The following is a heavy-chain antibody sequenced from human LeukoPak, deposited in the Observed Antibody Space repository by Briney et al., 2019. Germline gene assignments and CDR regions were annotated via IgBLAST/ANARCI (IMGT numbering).Heavy chain of an antibody. CDR1: GFTFSSYG. V-gene: IGHV3-23*01. D-gene: IGHD4-23*01. CDR3: SKKGFYGGTSD. CDR2: ISGSGGST. J-gene: IGHJ4*02. Sequence: GGTLRLSCAASGFTFSSYGMSWVRQAPGKGLEWVSAISGSGGSTYYADSVKGRFTISRDNSKNTLYLQMNSLRAEDTAVYYCSKKGFYGGTSDWGQGTLVTVSS.